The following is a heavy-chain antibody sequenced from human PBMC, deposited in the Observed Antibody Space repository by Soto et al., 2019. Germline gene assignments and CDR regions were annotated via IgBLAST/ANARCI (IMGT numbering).Heavy chain of an antibody. CDR3: TEGREDVWTGYYIPN. J-gene: IGHJ4*02. CDR2: VKSRPHGGTT. CDR1: GLPFNDAW. V-gene: IGHV3-15*05. D-gene: IGHD3-9*01. Sequence: GGSLRLSCAVSGLPFNDAWFSWVRQAPGKGLEWVGRVKSRPHGGTTDYGAFVKGRFTISRDDSKNTGELYMSGLKTDDTGVYYCTEGREDVWTGYYIPNWGQGAPVTVSS.